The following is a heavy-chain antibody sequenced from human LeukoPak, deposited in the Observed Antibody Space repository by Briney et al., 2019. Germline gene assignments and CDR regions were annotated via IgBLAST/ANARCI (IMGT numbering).Heavy chain of an antibody. CDR2: IGTAGDT. CDR1: GFTFSSYD. CDR3: ARGGGYMAFDI. J-gene: IGHJ3*02. D-gene: IGHD3-22*01. Sequence: PGGSLRLSCAASGFTFSSYDMHWVRQATGKGLEWVSAIGTAGDTYYPGSVKGRFTISRENAKNSLYLQMNSLRAGDTAVYYCARGGGYMAFDIWGQGTMVTVSS. V-gene: IGHV3-13*01.